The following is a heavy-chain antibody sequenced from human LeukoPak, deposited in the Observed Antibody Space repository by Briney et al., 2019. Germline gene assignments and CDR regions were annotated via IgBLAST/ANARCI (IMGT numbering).Heavy chain of an antibody. CDR3: ARDLGYYDSSGYYGY. V-gene: IGHV1-18*01. Sequence: EASVKVSCKASGGTFSSYAFSWVRQAPGQGLEWMGWISAYNGNTNYAQKLQGRVTMTTDTSTSTAYMELRSLRSDGTAVYYCARDLGYYDSSGYYGYWGQGTLVTVSS. CDR2: ISAYNGNT. D-gene: IGHD3-22*01. CDR1: GGTFSSYA. J-gene: IGHJ4*02.